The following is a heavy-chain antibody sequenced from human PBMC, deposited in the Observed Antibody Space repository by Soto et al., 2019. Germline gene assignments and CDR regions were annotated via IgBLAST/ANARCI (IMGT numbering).Heavy chain of an antibody. Sequence: PSETLSLTCTVSGDSVSNSGYYWGWIRQSPGKGLEWIGSVSFSGSKYYNPSLRSRVTFSVDTSKTLISLKLRSVTAADTVVYYGARGSTWQGRVWFDPWGQGTLVTVSS. CDR2: VSFSGSK. CDR3: ARGSTWQGRVWFDP. CDR1: GDSVSNSGYY. V-gene: IGHV4-39*01. D-gene: IGHD6-13*01. J-gene: IGHJ5*02.